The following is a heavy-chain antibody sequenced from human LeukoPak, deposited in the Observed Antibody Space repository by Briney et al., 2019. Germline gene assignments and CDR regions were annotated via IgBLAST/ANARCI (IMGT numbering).Heavy chain of an antibody. CDR1: GFIVSSNY. Sequence: PGGSLRLSCAASGFIVSSNYMSWVRQAPGKGLEWVSVIYSGGSTYYADSVKGRFTISRDNSKNTLYLQMNSLRAEDTAVYYCASRIWCSSTSCFFDASDIWGQGTMVTVSS. J-gene: IGHJ3*02. V-gene: IGHV3-53*01. CDR3: ASRIWCSSTSCFFDASDI. CDR2: IYSGGST. D-gene: IGHD2-2*01.